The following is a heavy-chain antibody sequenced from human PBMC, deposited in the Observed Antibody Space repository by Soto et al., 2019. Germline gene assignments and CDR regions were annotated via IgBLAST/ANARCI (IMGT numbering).Heavy chain of an antibody. D-gene: IGHD2-8*01. J-gene: IGHJ6*02. Sequence: QVQLEQSGAEVKETGSSVKVSCKASGGTFRTAAISWVRQAPGQGLEWMGGIMPVFRTPDYAQKFQGRVTITADESTNTAYMELSGLRSDDTAVYYCARDNDRPQLGGNYYYILDVWGQGTTITVSS. CDR3: ARDNDRPQLGGNYYYILDV. CDR1: GGTFRTAA. V-gene: IGHV1-69*12. CDR2: IMPVFRTP.